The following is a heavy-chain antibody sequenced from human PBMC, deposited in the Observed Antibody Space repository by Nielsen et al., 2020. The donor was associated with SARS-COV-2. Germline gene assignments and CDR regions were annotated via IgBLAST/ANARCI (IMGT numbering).Heavy chain of an antibody. Sequence: GSLRLSCAASGFTFRRSAMHWVRQAPGNGLEWVAIISYDGNNKYADSVKGRFTISRDNSKNTLYLEMTSLRAEDTAVYYCARETIEHTSSFFDFWGQGTLVTVSS. CDR3: ARETIEHTSSFFDF. CDR2: ISYDGNNK. CDR1: GFTFRRSA. V-gene: IGHV3-30*04. D-gene: IGHD6-6*01. J-gene: IGHJ4*02.